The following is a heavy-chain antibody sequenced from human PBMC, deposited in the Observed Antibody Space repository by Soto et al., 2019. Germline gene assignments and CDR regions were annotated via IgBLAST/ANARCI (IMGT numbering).Heavy chain of an antibody. V-gene: IGHV1-69*02. CDR2: IIPILGIA. D-gene: IGHD3-10*01. CDR3: ARGGRVLLWFGELLWGGPYYYYGMDV. J-gene: IGHJ6*02. Sequence: QVQLVQSGAEVKKPGSSVKVSCKASGGTFSSYTISWVRQAPGQGLEWMGRIIPILGIANYAQKFQGRVTITADKSTSTAYMELSSLRSEDTAVYYCARGGRVLLWFGELLWGGPYYYYGMDVWGQGTTVTVSS. CDR1: GGTFSSYT.